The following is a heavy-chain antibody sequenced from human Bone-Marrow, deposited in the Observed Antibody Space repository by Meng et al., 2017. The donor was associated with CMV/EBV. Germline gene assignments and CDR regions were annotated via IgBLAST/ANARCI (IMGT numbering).Heavy chain of an antibody. V-gene: IGHV3-7*01. Sequence: GGSLRLSCAASGFTFSSYWKSWVRQAPGKGLEWVANIKQDGSEKYYVDSVKGRFTISRDNAKNSLYLQMNSLRAEDTAVYYCARKMTTILVFDYWGQGTLVTVSS. D-gene: IGHD5-24*01. CDR3: ARKMTTILVFDY. CDR2: IKQDGSEK. CDR1: GFTFSSYW. J-gene: IGHJ4*02.